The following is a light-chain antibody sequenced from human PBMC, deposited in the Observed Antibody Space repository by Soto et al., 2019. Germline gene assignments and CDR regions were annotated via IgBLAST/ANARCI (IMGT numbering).Light chain of an antibody. J-gene: IGLJ1*01. CDR1: SSDVGSYNL. Sequence: QSVLTQPASVSGSPGQSTTISCTGTSSDVGSYNLVSWYQHHPGKAPKLIIYDYTKRPSGVSDRFSGSGSGNTASLTISGLQAEDETDYYCCSYVRDSTYDFGTGTKVTVL. CDR2: DYT. V-gene: IGLV2-23*01. CDR3: CSYVRDSTYD.